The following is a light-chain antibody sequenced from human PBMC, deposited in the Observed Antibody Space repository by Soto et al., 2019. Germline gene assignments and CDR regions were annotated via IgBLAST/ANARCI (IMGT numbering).Light chain of an antibody. Sequence: EIIMTQSPATLSVXPXXXXXPXXRASQSVSSNLAWYQQKPGQAPRLLIYAASTRAAGITDRFSGSGSGTEFTLTISRLEPEDFAVYYCQHYDNSPLFGPGTKVDIK. CDR3: QHYDNSPL. J-gene: IGKJ3*01. CDR1: QSVSSN. V-gene: IGKV3D-15*02. CDR2: AAS.